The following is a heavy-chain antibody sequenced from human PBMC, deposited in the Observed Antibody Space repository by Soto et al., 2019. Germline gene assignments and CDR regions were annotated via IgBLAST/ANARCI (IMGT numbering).Heavy chain of an antibody. Sequence: SVKVSCKASGGTFSSYAISWVRQAPGQGFEWMGGIIPIFGTANYAQKFQGRVTITADESTSTAYMELSSLRSEDTAVYYCARVASYRSGPGENRFDPWGQGTLVTVLL. CDR2: IIPIFGTA. CDR1: GGTFSSYA. V-gene: IGHV1-69*13. J-gene: IGHJ5*02. CDR3: ARVASYRSGPGENRFDP. D-gene: IGHD6-19*01.